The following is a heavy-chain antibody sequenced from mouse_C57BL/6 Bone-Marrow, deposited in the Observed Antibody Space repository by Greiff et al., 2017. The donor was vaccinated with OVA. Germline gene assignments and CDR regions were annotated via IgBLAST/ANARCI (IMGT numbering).Heavy chain of an antibody. V-gene: IGHV1-50*01. CDR1: GYTFTSYW. D-gene: IGHD2-2*01. CDR2: IDPSDSYT. J-gene: IGHJ4*01. Sequence: QVQLQQPGAELVKPGASVKLSCKASGYTFTSYWMQWVKQRPGQGLERIGEIDPSDSYTNYNQKFKGKATLTVDTSSSTAYMQLRSLTSEDSAVYYRVRRITWLRRRGYAMDQWGQGPSVTVSS. CDR3: VRRITWLRRRGYAMDQ.